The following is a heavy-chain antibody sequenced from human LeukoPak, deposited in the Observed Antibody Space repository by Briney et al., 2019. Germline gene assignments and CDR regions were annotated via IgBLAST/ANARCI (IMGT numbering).Heavy chain of an antibody. CDR1: GGSISSSSYY. Sequence: SETLSLTCTVSGGSISSSSYYWGWIHQPPGKGLEWIGSIYYSGSTYYNPSLKSRVTISVDTSKNQFSLKLSSVTAADTAVYYCARDYSSSWYPSLSWFDPWGQGTLVTVSS. J-gene: IGHJ5*02. CDR3: ARDYSSSWYPSLSWFDP. V-gene: IGHV4-39*07. CDR2: IYYSGST. D-gene: IGHD6-13*01.